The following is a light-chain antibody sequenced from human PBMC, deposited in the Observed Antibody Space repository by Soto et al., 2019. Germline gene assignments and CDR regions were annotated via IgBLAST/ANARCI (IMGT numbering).Light chain of an antibody. J-gene: IGKJ1*01. CDR2: AAA. CDR3: QQLNSYPRT. CDR1: QGIRSF. Sequence: DIQLTQSPSFLSASVGDRVTITCRASQGIRSFLAWYQQKPGKAPKLLIYAAATLQSGVPSRFSGSGSGTEVALTISSLQPEDFATYYCQQLNSYPRTFGQGTQVEIK. V-gene: IGKV1-9*01.